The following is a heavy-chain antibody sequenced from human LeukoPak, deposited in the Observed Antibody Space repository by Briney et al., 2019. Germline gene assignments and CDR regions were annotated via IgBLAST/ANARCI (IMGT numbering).Heavy chain of an antibody. Sequence: GGSLRLSCTASGFTFGDYAMSWVRQAPGKGLEWVGFIRSKAYGGTTEYAASVKGRFTISRDDSKSIAYLQMNSLKTEDTAVYYCYSGYDRDGAFDIWGQGTMVTVSS. CDR1: GFTFGDYA. D-gene: IGHD5-12*01. CDR2: IRSKAYGGTT. CDR3: YSGYDRDGAFDI. J-gene: IGHJ3*02. V-gene: IGHV3-49*04.